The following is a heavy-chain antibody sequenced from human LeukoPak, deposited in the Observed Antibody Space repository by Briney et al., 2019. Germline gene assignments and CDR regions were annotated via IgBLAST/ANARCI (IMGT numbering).Heavy chain of an antibody. V-gene: IGHV3-30-3*01. J-gene: IGHJ6*02. D-gene: IGHD3-10*01. Sequence: GGSLRLSCAASGFTFSSYAMHWVRQAPGKGLEWVAVISYDGSNKYYADSVKGRFTISRDNSKNTLYLQMNSLRAEDTALYYCAKDIGSGGTYYYGMDVWGQGTTVTVSS. CDR2: ISYDGSNK. CDR1: GFTFSSYA. CDR3: AKDIGSGGTYYYGMDV.